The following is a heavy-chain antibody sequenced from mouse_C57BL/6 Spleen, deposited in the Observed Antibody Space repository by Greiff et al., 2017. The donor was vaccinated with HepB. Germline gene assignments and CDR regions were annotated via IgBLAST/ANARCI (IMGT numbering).Heavy chain of an antibody. CDR2: INPSNGGT. Sequence: VQLQQSGPELVKPGASVKLSCKASGYTFTSYWMHWVKQRPGQGLEWIGNINPSNGGTNYNEKFKSKATLTVDKSSSTAYMQLSSLTSEDSAVYCCARSTGTGGFAYWGQGTRVTVSA. V-gene: IGHV1-53*01. D-gene: IGHD4-1*01. J-gene: IGHJ3*01. CDR1: GYTFTSYW. CDR3: ARSTGTGGFAY.